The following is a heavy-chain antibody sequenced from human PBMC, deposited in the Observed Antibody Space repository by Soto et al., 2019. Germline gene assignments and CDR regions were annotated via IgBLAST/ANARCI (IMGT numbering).Heavy chain of an antibody. CDR3: ARQLYGSIAAAGTGGRDWFDP. CDR1: GGSISSYY. CDR2: IYYSGST. J-gene: IGHJ5*02. Sequence: PSETLSLTCTVSGGSISSYYWSWIRQPPGKGLEWIGYIYYSGSTNYNPSLKSRVTISVDTSKNQFSLKLSSVTAADTAVYYCARQLYGSIAAAGTGGRDWFDPWGQGTLVTVSS. D-gene: IGHD6-13*01. V-gene: IGHV4-59*08.